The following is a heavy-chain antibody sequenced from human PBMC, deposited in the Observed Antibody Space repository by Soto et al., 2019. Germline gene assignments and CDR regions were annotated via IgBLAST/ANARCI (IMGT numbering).Heavy chain of an antibody. CDR3: TREGGYNRAFDL. V-gene: IGHV3-49*03. D-gene: IGHD5-12*01. J-gene: IGHJ2*01. CDR2: IRSKAYRGTT. Sequence: PGGSLRLSCTASGFTFGDYAMSWFRQAPGKGLEWVGFIRSKAYRGTTEYAASVKGRFTISRDDSKSIAYLQMNSLKTEDTAVYYCTREGGYNRAFDLWGRGTLVTVSS. CDR1: GFTFGDYA.